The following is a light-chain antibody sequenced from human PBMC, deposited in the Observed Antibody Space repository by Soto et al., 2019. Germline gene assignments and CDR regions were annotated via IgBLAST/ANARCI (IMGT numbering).Light chain of an antibody. J-gene: IGKJ1*01. CDR1: QAANTR. V-gene: IGKV3-11*01. Sequence: EIVLTQSPATLSSFPGDRVTLSCRASQAANTRLAWYQHKPGQAPRLLIYLASNRAAGVPARFSGSGSGTDFTLTISDVEPEDFAVYYCHQRQSWPRTFGQGTKVDI. CDR3: HQRQSWPRT. CDR2: LAS.